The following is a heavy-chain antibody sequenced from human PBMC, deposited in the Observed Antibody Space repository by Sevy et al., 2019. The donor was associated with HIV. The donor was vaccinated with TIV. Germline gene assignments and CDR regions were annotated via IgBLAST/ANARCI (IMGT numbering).Heavy chain of an antibody. CDR3: AKGITMIVVDLDAFDI. J-gene: IGHJ3*02. CDR1: GFTFSSYG. CDR2: ISGSGGST. Sequence: GGSPRLSCAASGFTFSSYGMSWVRQAPGKGLEWVSAISGSGGSTYYADSVKGRLTISRDNSKNTLHLQMDSLRADDTAVYYCAKGITMIVVDLDAFDIWGQGTMVTVSS. D-gene: IGHD3-22*01. V-gene: IGHV3-23*01.